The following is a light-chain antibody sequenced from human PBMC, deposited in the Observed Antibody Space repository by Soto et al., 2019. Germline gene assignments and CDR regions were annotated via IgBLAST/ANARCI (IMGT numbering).Light chain of an antibody. Sequence: DLRMTQSPSTLSASVGDTVIITCRASQNIGTSLAWYQQKPGRAPNLLISDASILDTGVPSRFSRSGSGTQFTLTIGGLGSDYVSTYHGPGYNTDSGTFGQGSKVEDK. J-gene: IGKJ1*01. CDR1: QNIGTS. CDR3: PGYNTDSGT. V-gene: IGKV1-5*01. CDR2: DAS.